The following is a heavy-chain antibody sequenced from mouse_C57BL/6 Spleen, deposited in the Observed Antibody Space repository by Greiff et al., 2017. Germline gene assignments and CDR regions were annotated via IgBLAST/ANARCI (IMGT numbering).Heavy chain of an antibody. J-gene: IGHJ3*01. D-gene: IGHD4-1*01. CDR1: GFTFSDYY. V-gene: IGHV5-16*01. Sequence: EVQRVESEGGLVQPGSSMKLSCTASGFTFSDYYMAWVRQVPEKGLEWVANINYDGSSTYYLDSLKSRFIISRDNAKNILYLQMSSLKSEDTATYYCARDRRGTGGFAYWGQGTLVTVSA. CDR2: INYDGSST. CDR3: ARDRRGTGGFAY.